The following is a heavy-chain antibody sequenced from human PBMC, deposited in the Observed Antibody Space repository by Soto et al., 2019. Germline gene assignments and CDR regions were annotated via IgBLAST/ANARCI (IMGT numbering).Heavy chain of an antibody. CDR2: ISHDGSDK. CDR3: AKPPAFFCIRANCYRYYFDY. Sequence: GGSLRLSCTASGFPFGDFGMHWLRQAPGKGLEWVAVISHDGSDKFYADSVKARFSVSRDNSKNTLYLQMSGLRREDTALYYYAKPPAFFCIRANCYRYYFDYWSQETLVT. CDR1: GFPFGDFG. J-gene: IGHJ4*02. V-gene: IGHV3-30*18. D-gene: IGHD2-2*02.